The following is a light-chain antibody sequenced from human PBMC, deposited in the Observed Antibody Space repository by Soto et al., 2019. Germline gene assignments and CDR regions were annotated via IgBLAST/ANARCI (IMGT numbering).Light chain of an antibody. Sequence: AIRLTQSPSSLSAFVGDRVTITCRASQGIRSDLGWYQQKPGKAPKLLIYDVSTLQSGVPSRFSGSGSGTDVTLTISSLQPEDFATYYCLQDYNYPWTFGQGTKVEIK. CDR3: LQDYNYPWT. CDR1: QGIRSD. V-gene: IGKV1-6*01. J-gene: IGKJ1*01. CDR2: DVS.